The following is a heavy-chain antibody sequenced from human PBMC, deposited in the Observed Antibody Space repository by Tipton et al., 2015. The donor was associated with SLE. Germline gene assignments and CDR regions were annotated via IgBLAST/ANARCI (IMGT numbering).Heavy chain of an antibody. D-gene: IGHD5-12*01. CDR2: ILYAGGNE. CDR3: ARDSVAMDY. Sequence: SLRLSCAASGFTFNTYWMSWVRQAPGKGLAGVAAIILYAGGNEYYADSVKGRFTVSRDNSKNTVYLHMNSLRGEDTALYYCARDSVAMDYWGQGTLVTVSS. J-gene: IGHJ4*02. V-gene: IGHV3-30*14. CDR1: GFTFNTYW.